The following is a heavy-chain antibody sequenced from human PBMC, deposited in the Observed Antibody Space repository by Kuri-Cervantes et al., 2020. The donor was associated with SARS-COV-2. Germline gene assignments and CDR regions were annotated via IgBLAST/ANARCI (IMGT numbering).Heavy chain of an antibody. V-gene: IGHV3-13*05. D-gene: IGHD3-22*01. CDR2: IGTAGDP. CDR3: AKYYDSSGHLAYGMDV. CDR1: GFTFSSYD. Sequence: ESLKTPWAASGFTFSSYDMHWVRQATGKGLEWVSAIGTAGDPYYPGSVKGRFTISRKNAKNSLYLQMNSLRAGDTAVYYCAKYYDSSGHLAYGMDVWGQGTMVTVSS. J-gene: IGHJ6*02.